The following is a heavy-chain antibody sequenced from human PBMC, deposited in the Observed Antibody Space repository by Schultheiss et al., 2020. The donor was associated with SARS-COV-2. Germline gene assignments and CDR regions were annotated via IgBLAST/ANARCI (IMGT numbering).Heavy chain of an antibody. CDR2: IIPIFGTA. V-gene: IGHV1-69*06. J-gene: IGHJ6*03. D-gene: IGHD3-3*01. Sequence: SVKVSCKASGYTFTSYGISWVRQAPGQGLEWMGGIIPIFGTANYAQKFQGRVTITADKSTSTAYMELSSLRSEDTAVYYCARGSHYDFWSGSEYYYYYMDVWGKGTTVTVSS. CDR3: ARGSHYDFWSGSEYYYYYMDV. CDR1: GYTFTSYG.